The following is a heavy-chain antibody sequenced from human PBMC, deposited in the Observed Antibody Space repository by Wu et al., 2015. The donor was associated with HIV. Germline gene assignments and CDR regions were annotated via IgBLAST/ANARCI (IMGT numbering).Heavy chain of an antibody. CDR1: GYTFSRHY. V-gene: IGHV1-2*02. J-gene: IGHJ6*03. CDR3: ARDPGGIYYFYYYMDV. Sequence: QVQLKQSGAEVKKPGAALTVSCKASGYTFSRHYIHWLRQAPGQGLEWMGWINPNTGGTDYAQKFQGRVTMTRDTSITTAYMELNRLKSDDTALYYCARDPGGIYYFYYYMDVWGKGTTVTVSS. CDR2: INPNTGGT.